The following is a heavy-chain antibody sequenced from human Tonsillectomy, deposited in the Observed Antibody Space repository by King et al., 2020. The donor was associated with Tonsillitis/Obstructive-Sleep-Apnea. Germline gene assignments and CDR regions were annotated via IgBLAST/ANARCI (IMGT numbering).Heavy chain of an antibody. D-gene: IGHD3-3*02. Sequence: VQLVESGGGLVQPGWSLRLSCSASGFTFSSYSMHWVRQAPGKGLEYVSGINNDGGYTPYADSVKGRFSISRDNSKNTLYLQMNSLRVEDTALYYCVKSLSQGLAPHDCWGRGILVTVSP. CDR1: GFTFSSYS. CDR3: VKSLSQGLAPHDC. J-gene: IGHJ4*02. V-gene: IGHV3-64D*06. CDR2: INNDGGYT.